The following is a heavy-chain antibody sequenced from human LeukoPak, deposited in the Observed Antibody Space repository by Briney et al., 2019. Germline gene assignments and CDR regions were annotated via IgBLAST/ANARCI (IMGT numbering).Heavy chain of an antibody. CDR2: INHSGST. CDR3: ARYILTGYYTGKYDY. CDR1: GGSFSGYY. V-gene: IGHV4-34*01. J-gene: IGHJ4*02. Sequence: SETLSLTCAVYGGSFSGYYWSWIRQPPGKGLEWIGEINHSGSTNYNPSLKSRVTISVDTSKNQFSLKLSSVTAADTAVYYCARYILTGYYTGKYDYWGQGTLVTVSS. D-gene: IGHD3-9*01.